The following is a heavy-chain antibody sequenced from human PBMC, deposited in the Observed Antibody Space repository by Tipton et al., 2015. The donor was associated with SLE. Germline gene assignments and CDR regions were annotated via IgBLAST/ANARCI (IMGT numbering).Heavy chain of an antibody. J-gene: IGHJ5*02. CDR1: GGSISNYY. V-gene: IGHV4-4*08. Sequence: LRLSCTVSGGSISNYYWSWIRQTPGKGLEWIGYVYTSGSTIYNPSLKSRVTISVDTSKNQFSLHLRSVTAADTAVYYCASGGYYGSGSYYGGWFDPWGQGTLVTVSS. CDR3: ASGGYYGSGSYYGGWFDP. D-gene: IGHD3-10*01. CDR2: VYTSGST.